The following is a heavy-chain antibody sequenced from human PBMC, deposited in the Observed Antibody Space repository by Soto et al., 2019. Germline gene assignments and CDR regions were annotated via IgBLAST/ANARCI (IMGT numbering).Heavy chain of an antibody. V-gene: IGHV4-59*01. Sequence: SETLSLTCTVSGGSISSNYWTWIWQPPGKGLEWIGYVYNSGSTNYNPSLKSRVTISEDTSKSQFSLEVNSMTAADTAVYYCARYRREAVAGYTLDNWGQGILVTVSS. D-gene: IGHD6-13*01. CDR1: GGSISSNY. J-gene: IGHJ4*02. CDR3: ARYRREAVAGYTLDN. CDR2: VYNSGST.